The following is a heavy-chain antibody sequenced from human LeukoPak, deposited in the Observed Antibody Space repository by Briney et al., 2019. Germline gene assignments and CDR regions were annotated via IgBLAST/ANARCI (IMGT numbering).Heavy chain of an antibody. D-gene: IGHD2-2*01. CDR1: GGSIDGYY. J-gene: IGHJ5*02. CDR2: IYTSGST. V-gene: IGHV4-4*07. Sequence: SETLSLTCTVSGGSIDGYYWSWIRQPAGKGLEWIGRIYTSGSTNYNPSLKSRVTMSVDTSKNQFSLKLSSVTAADTAVYYCARDHPFYCSSTSCTATNWFDPWGQGTLVTVSS. CDR3: ARDHPFYCSSTSCTATNWFDP.